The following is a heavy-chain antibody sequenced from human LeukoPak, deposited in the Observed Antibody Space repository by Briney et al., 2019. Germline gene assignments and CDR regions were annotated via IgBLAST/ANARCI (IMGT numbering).Heavy chain of an antibody. V-gene: IGHV4-39*07. CDR3: AREWDCSGGSCYSIVGWFDP. D-gene: IGHD2-15*01. Sequence: SETLSLTCTVSGGSISSSSYYWGWIRQPPGKGLEWIGSFYFRGSTYYNSSVKSRVTISADTSKNQFSLKLSSVTAADTAVYYCAREWDCSGGSCYSIVGWFDPWGQGTLVTVSS. CDR1: GGSISSSSYY. CDR2: FYFRGST. J-gene: IGHJ5*02.